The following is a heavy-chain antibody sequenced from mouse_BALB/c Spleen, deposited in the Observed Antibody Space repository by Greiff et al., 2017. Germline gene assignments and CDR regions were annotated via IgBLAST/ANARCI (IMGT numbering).Heavy chain of an antibody. Sequence: QVQLQQPGAELVKPGASVKLSCKASGYTFTSYWMHWVKQRPGQGLEWIGEIDPSDSYTNYNQKFKGKATLTVDKSSSTAYMQLSSLTSEDSAVYYCARKGKWLLLFDYWGQGTTLTVSS. CDR1: GYTFTSYW. V-gene: IGHV1-69*02. CDR2: IDPSDSYT. CDR3: ARKGKWLLLFDY. J-gene: IGHJ2*01. D-gene: IGHD2-3*01.